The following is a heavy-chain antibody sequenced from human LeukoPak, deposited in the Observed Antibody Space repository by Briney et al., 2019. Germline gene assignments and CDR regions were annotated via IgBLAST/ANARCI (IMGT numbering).Heavy chain of an antibody. Sequence: GGSLRLSCIASGFTFSSFSMNWVRRAPGEGLEWVSYISNSGHYTNYADSVEGRFTISRDNAENSLYLQMSSLRAEDTAVYYCARSRGAGPGAYFDYWGQGTLVTVTS. CDR3: ARSRGAGPGAYFDY. D-gene: IGHD6-19*01. CDR2: ISNSGHYT. J-gene: IGHJ4*02. CDR1: GFTFSSFS. V-gene: IGHV3-21*04.